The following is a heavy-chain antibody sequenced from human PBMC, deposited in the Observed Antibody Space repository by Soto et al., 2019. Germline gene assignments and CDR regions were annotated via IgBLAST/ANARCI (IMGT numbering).Heavy chain of an antibody. CDR2: ISSSSSYI. D-gene: IGHD6-19*01. CDR1: GFTFSDYY. Sequence: QVQLVESGGGLVKPGGSLRLSCAASGFTFSDYYMSWIRQAPGKGLEWVSSISSSSSYIYYADSVKGRFTISRDNAKNSLYLQMNSLRAEDTAVYYCARDSPSYSSGYLLGGMDVWGQGTTVTVSS. CDR3: ARDSPSYSSGYLLGGMDV. V-gene: IGHV3-11*06. J-gene: IGHJ6*02.